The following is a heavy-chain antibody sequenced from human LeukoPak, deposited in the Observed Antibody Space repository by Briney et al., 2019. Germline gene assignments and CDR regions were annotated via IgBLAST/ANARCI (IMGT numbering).Heavy chain of an antibody. J-gene: IGHJ4*02. Sequence: SGGSLRLSCAASGFAFSSYSMNWVRQAPGKGLEWVSAISNSGGSTYYADSVKGRFTISRDNSKNTLYLQMNSLRAEDTAVYYCAKGGATPGGFDYWGQGTLVTVSS. D-gene: IGHD4/OR15-4a*01. CDR3: AKGGATPGGFDY. CDR1: GFAFSSYS. V-gene: IGHV3-23*01. CDR2: ISNSGGST.